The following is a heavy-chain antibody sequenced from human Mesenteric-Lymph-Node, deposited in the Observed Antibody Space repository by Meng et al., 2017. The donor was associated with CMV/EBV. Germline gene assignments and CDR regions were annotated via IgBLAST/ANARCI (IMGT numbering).Heavy chain of an antibody. CDR3: ARDKSRPYPYYYYGMDV. J-gene: IGHJ6*02. V-gene: IGHV3-48*03. Sequence: GESLKISCAASGFTFSSYEMNWVRQAPGKGLEWASYISSSGSTIYYADSVKGRFTISRDNAKNSLYLQMNSLRAEDTAVYYCARDKSRPYPYYYYGMDVWGQGTTVTVS. CDR2: ISSSGSTI. CDR1: GFTFSSYE.